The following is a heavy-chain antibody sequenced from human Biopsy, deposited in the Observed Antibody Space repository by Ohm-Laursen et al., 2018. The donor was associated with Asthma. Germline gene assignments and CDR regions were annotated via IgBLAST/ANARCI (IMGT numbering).Heavy chain of an antibody. Sequence: SLRLSCAASGFAVSRDHMFWVRQAPGKGLEWVAVIWYDGGYKDNADSVKGRFTISRNNSKNMLYLQMNSLRAEDTAVHYCARDLGTTRMDVWGQGTTVTVSS. D-gene: IGHD1-1*01. V-gene: IGHV3-33*07. CDR2: IWYDGGYK. J-gene: IGHJ6*02. CDR1: GFAVSRDH. CDR3: ARDLGTTRMDV.